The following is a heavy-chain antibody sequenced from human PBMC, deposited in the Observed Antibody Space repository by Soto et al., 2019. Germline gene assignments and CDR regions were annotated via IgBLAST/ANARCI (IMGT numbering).Heavy chain of an antibody. Sequence: XGSLILSFAASGFTFSNYGMHWVRQAPGKGLEWVAVISDDGVSKYYADSVQGRFTISRDNSESVVLLQMNSLRPDDTALYFCARAYYFGSGTSYTLYYWGQGTQVTVSS. CDR1: GFTFSNYG. CDR3: ARAYYFGSGTSYTLYY. V-gene: IGHV3-30*03. CDR2: ISDDGVSK. J-gene: IGHJ4*02. D-gene: IGHD3-10*01.